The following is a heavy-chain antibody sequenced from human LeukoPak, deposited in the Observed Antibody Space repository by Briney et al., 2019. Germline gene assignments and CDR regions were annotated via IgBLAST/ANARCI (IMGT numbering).Heavy chain of an antibody. CDR2: IYYGGST. CDR3: ARTRGSGSSDY. Sequence: PSETLSLTCSVSGGFLSSFYWSWIRQPPGKGLEWIGYIYYGGSTDYNPSFKGRLSISVDTSKNQSSLKLTSVSAADTAVYYCARTRGSGSSDYWGQGTLVTVST. CDR1: GGFLSSFY. D-gene: IGHD3-10*01. J-gene: IGHJ4*02. V-gene: IGHV4-59*01.